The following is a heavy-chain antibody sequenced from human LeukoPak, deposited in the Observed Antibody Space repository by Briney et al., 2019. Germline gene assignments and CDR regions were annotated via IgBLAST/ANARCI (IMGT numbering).Heavy chain of an antibody. Sequence: GGSLRLSCAASGFTFSSYAMSWVRQAPGKGLEWVSAISGSGGSTYYADSVKGRFTISRDNSKNTLYLQMNSLRAEDTAVYYCASYDSSGYYYFTFDYWGQGTLVTVSS. V-gene: IGHV3-23*01. CDR1: GFTFSSYA. J-gene: IGHJ4*02. D-gene: IGHD3-22*01. CDR3: ASYDSSGYYYFTFDY. CDR2: ISGSGGST.